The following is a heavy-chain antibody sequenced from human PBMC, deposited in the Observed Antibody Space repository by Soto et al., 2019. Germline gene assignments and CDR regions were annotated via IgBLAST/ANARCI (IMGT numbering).Heavy chain of an antibody. J-gene: IGHJ6*02. CDR1: GGTFSSYT. Sequence: QVQLVQSGAEVKKPGSSVKVSCKASGGTFSSYTISWLRQAPGQGLEWMGRIIPILGIANYAQKFKGRVTITADKSKSTAYIELSSLRSEDTEVYYLAIEVAGTHGMDVWGQGTTVTVSS. CDR2: IIPILGIA. V-gene: IGHV1-69*08. D-gene: IGHD6-19*01. CDR3: AIEVAGTHGMDV.